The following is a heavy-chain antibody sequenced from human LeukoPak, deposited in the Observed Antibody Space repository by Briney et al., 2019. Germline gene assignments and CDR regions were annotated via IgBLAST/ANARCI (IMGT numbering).Heavy chain of an antibody. CDR1: GGSISSYY. CDR2: ICYSGST. Sequence: SETLSLTCTVSGGSISSYYWSWIRQPPGKGLEWIGYICYSGSTNYNPSLKSRVTISVDTSKNQFSLKLSSVTAADTAVYYCARVGARSNWFDPWGQGTLVTVSS. D-gene: IGHD3-16*01. J-gene: IGHJ5*02. V-gene: IGHV4-59*01. CDR3: ARVGARSNWFDP.